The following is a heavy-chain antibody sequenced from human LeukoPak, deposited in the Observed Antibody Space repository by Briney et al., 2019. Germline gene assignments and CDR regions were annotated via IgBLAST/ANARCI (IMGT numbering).Heavy chain of an antibody. Sequence: GGSLRLSCAASGFTFSSYAMHWVRQAPGKGLEWVAVISYDGSNKYCADSVKGRFTISRDNSKNTLYLQMNSLRAEDTAVYYCARDGDYDRYYMDVWGKGTTVTISS. CDR1: GFTFSSYA. CDR2: ISYDGSNK. V-gene: IGHV3-30*04. D-gene: IGHD3-9*01. J-gene: IGHJ6*03. CDR3: ARDGDYDRYYMDV.